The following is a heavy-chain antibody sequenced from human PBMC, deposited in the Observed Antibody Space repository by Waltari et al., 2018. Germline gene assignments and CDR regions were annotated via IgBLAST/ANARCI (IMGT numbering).Heavy chain of an antibody. CDR2: INHSGST. CDR1: GGSFSGYY. CDR3: ARGVVVVAATPINYYYGMDV. V-gene: IGHV4-34*01. J-gene: IGHJ6*02. D-gene: IGHD2-15*01. Sequence: QVQLQQWGAGLLKPSETLSLTCAVYGGSFSGYYWSWLRQPPGKGLAWIGEINHSGSTNYNPSLKSRVTISVDTSKNQFSLKLSSVTAADTAVYYCARGVVVVAATPINYYYGMDVWGQGTTVTVSS.